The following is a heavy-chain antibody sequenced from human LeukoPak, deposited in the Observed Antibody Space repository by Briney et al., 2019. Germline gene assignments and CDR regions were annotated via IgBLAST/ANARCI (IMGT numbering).Heavy chain of an antibody. J-gene: IGHJ6*03. D-gene: IGHD5-12*01. V-gene: IGHV1-69*05. CDR3: ARGEGSGDERDYYYYMDV. CDR1: GGTFSSYA. CDR2: IIPIFGTA. Sequence: SVKVSCKASGGTFSSYAINWVRQAPGQGLEWMGGIIPIFGTANYAQKFQGRVTITTDESTSTAYMELSSLRSEDTAVYYCARGEGSGDERDYYYYMDVWGKGTTVTVSS.